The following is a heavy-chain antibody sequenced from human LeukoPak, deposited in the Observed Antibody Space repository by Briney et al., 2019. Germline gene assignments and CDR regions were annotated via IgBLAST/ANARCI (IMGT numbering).Heavy chain of an antibody. CDR3: ARDVAALFDH. J-gene: IGHJ4*02. CDR2: IYYSGST. Sequence: SGTLSLTCTVSGGSISSSSYYWGWISQPPGKGRELIGSIYYSGSTYYNPPLKRRVCISVDTSKNQLSLKLGSVFVAETAVYYCARDVAALFDHWGEGTLVSVS. CDR1: GGSISSSSYY. D-gene: IGHD2-21*01. V-gene: IGHV4-39*07.